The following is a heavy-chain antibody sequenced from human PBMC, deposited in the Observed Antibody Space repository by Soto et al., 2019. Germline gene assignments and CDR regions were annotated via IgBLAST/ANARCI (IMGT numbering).Heavy chain of an antibody. V-gene: IGHV7-4-1*01. CDR2: INTNTGNP. CDR3: ARELQPYTYINYYYYGMDV. Sequence: ASVKVSCKASGYTFTSYAMNWVRQAPGQGLEWMGWINTNTGNPTYAQGFTGRFVFSLDTSVSTAYLQICSLKAEDTAVYYCARELQPYTYINYYYYGMDVWGQGTPVTVSS. D-gene: IGHD1-20*01. J-gene: IGHJ6*02. CDR1: GYTFTSYA.